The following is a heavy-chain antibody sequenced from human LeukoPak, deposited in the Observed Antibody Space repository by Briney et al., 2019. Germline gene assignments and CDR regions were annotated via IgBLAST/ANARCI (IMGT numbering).Heavy chain of an antibody. CDR2: ISSSGSTI. CDR1: GFTFSSYE. J-gene: IGHJ4*02. D-gene: IGHD5-24*01. V-gene: IGHV3-48*03. Sequence: GGSLRLSCAASGFTFSSYEMNWVRQAPGKGLEWVSYISSSGSTIYYADSVKGRFTISRDNAKNSLYLQMNSLRAEDTAVYYCARVSRRWLQSYFDYWGQGTLVTVSS. CDR3: ARVSRRWLQSYFDY.